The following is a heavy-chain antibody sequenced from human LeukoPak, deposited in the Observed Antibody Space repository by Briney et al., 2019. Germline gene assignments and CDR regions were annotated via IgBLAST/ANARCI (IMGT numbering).Heavy chain of an antibody. CDR2: IYYSGST. CDR3: ARGHLVFDY. V-gene: IGHV4-59*08. Sequence: PSETLSLTCTVSGGSISSYYWSWIRQPPGKGLEWIAYIYYSGSTNYNPSLKSRVTISVDTSKNQFSLKLSPVTAADTAVYYCARGHLVFDYWGQGTLVTVSS. CDR1: GGSISSYY. J-gene: IGHJ4*02. D-gene: IGHD6-13*01.